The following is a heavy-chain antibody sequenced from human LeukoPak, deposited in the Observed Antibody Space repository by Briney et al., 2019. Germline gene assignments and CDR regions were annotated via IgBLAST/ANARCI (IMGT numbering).Heavy chain of an antibody. Sequence: GGSLRLSCAASGFRFSVYWMTWVRQVPGKGLEWVANIRQGGNEMYYADSVKDRFTISRDNARNSLYLEMNSLRTEDTAVYYCARVGAWELQRVFDYWGQGTLVTVSS. D-gene: IGHD1-26*01. CDR3: ARVGAWELQRVFDY. V-gene: IGHV3-7*01. J-gene: IGHJ4*02. CDR2: IRQGGNEM. CDR1: GFRFSVYW.